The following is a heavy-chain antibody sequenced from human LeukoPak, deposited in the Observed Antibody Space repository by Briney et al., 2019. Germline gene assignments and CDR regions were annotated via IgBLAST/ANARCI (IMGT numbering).Heavy chain of an antibody. Sequence: SETLSLTCTVSGGSITSYYWTWIRQPPGKGLEWIGYIYYSGSTNYNPSLKSRVTMSVDTSKNQFSLKLSSVTAADTAVYYCARSAIDAFDIWGQGTMVTVSS. V-gene: IGHV4-59*01. D-gene: IGHD6-25*01. CDR3: ARSAIDAFDI. CDR2: IYYSGST. CDR1: GGSITSYY. J-gene: IGHJ3*02.